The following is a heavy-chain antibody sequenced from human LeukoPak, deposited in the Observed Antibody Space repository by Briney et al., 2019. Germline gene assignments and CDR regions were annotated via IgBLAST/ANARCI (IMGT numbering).Heavy chain of an antibody. CDR3: ARTYCSGGSCYENYFDY. CDR1: GYTFTGYY. V-gene: IGHV1-2*02. D-gene: IGHD2-15*01. J-gene: IGHJ4*02. CDR2: INPNSGGT. Sequence: VASVKVSCKASGYTFTGYYMHWVRQAPGQGLEWMGWINPNSGGTNYAQKFQGRVTMTRDTSISTAYMELSRLGSDDTAVYYCARTYCSGGSCYENYFDYWGQGTLVTVSS.